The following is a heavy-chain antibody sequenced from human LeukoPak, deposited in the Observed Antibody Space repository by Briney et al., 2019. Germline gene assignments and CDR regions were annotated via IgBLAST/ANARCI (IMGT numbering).Heavy chain of an antibody. V-gene: IGHV1-2*06. CDR1: GYTFTGYY. CDR3: ARVPSRRNSRPRGNYYYMDV. D-gene: IGHD1-26*01. J-gene: IGHJ6*03. Sequence: ASVKVSCKASGYTFTGYYMHWVRQAPGQGLEWMGRINPNSGGTNNAQKFQGRITMTRDTSISTAYMELSSLRSEDTAVYYCARVPSRRNSRPRGNYYYMDVWGKGTTVTVSS. CDR2: INPNSGGT.